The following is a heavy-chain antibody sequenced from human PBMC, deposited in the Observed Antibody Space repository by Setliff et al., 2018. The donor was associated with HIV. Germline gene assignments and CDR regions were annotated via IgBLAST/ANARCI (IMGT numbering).Heavy chain of an antibody. CDR3: ARERPNSLYFDC. CDR1: GYTFTSYD. CDR2: SYPSDGRT. Sequence: GASVKVSCKASGYTFTSYDISWVRQAPGQGLEWMGISYPSDGRTQYAQKFQGRVTMTRDTSTSTAYMELNSLSSEDTAVYYCARERPNSLYFDCWGQGTRVTVSS. V-gene: IGHV1-46*01. J-gene: IGHJ4*02. D-gene: IGHD7-27*01.